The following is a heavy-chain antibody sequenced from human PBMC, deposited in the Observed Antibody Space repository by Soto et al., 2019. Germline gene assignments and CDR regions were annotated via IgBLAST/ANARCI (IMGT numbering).Heavy chain of an antibody. J-gene: IGHJ4*02. V-gene: IGHV1-24*01. CDR3: ATDRGYSYGYLFEY. Sequence: ASVKVSCKVSGYTLTGLSMHWVLQAPGKGLEWMGGFDPEDGETIYAQKFQGRVTMTEDTSTDTAYMELSSLRSEDTAVYYCATDRGYSYGYLFEYWGQGTLVTVSS. CDR1: GYTLTGLS. D-gene: IGHD5-18*01. CDR2: FDPEDGET.